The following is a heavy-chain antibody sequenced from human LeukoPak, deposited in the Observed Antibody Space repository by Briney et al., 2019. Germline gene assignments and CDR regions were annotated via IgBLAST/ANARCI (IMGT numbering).Heavy chain of an antibody. CDR2: TYYRSKWYN. D-gene: IGHD2-15*01. J-gene: IGHJ6*02. CDR1: GDSVSSNSAA. CDR3: ARDGCSGGSCHSTYYYGMDV. V-gene: IGHV6-1*01. Sequence: SQTLSLTCAISGDSVSSNSAAWNWIRQSPSRGLEWLGRTYYRSKWYNDYAVSVKSRITINPDTSKNQFSLQLNSVTPEDTAVYYCARDGCSGGSCHSTYYYGMDVWGQGTTVTVSS.